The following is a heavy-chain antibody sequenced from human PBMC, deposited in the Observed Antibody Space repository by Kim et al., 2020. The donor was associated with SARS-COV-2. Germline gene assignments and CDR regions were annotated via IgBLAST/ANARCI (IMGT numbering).Heavy chain of an antibody. CDR3: ARDQGGYCSGGSCYEEPGWFDP. CDR2: IIPILGIA. V-gene: IGHV1-69*04. CDR1: GGTFSSYA. D-gene: IGHD2-15*01. Sequence: SVKVSCKASGGTFSSYAISWVRQAPGQGLEWMGRIIPILGIANYAQKFQGRVTITADKSTSTAYMELSSLRSEDTAVYYCARDQGGYCSGGSCYEEPGWFDPWGQGTLVTVSS. J-gene: IGHJ5*02.